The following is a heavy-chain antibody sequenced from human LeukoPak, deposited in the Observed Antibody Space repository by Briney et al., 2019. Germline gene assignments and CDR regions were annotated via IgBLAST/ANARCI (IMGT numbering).Heavy chain of an antibody. D-gene: IGHD1-1*01. CDR3: ATGGTGTTSRWFDP. CDR1: GYTLTELS. CDR2: FDPEDGET. Sequence: ASVKVSCKVSGYTLTELSMHWVRQAPGKGLEWMGGFDPEDGETIYAQEFQGRVTMTEDTSTDTAYMELSSLRSEDTAVYYCATGGTGTTSRWFDPWGQGTLVTVSS. J-gene: IGHJ5*02. V-gene: IGHV1-24*01.